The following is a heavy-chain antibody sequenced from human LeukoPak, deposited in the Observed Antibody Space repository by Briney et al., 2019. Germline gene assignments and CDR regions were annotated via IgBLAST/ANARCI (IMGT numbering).Heavy chain of an antibody. CDR1: GYSFTNFD. CDR2: MNPNSGNK. J-gene: IGHJ6*03. D-gene: IGHD6-19*01. V-gene: IGHV1-8*01. CDR3: ARGPQWRGDYYYMDV. Sequence: GASVKVSCKASGYSFTNFDINWVRQAIGQGLEWMGWMNPNSGNKGYAQKFQGRVTMTMNTSITTAYMELSSLRSEDTAVYYCARGPQWRGDYYYMDVWGRGTTVTVSS.